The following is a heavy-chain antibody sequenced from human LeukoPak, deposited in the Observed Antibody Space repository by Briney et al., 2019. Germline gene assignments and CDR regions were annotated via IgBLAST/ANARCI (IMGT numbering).Heavy chain of an antibody. D-gene: IGHD6-6*01. CDR3: ARDGYSSSSLYYYYMDV. CDR1: GFTFSDYY. CDR2: ISSSGSTI. J-gene: IGHJ6*03. V-gene: IGHV3-11*04. Sequence: GGSLRLSCAASGFTFSDYYMSWIRQAPGKGLEWVSYISSSGSTIYYADSVKGRFTISRDNAKNTLYLQMNSLRAEDTAVYYCARDGYSSSSLYYYYMDVWGKGTTVTVSS.